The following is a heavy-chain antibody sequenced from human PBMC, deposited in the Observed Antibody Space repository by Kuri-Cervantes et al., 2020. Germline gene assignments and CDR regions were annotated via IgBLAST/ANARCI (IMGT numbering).Heavy chain of an antibody. CDR2: INWNGGST. CDR1: GFTFDDYG. CDR3: AKVGPMLPPFFDY. D-gene: IGHD3-10*02. V-gene: IGHV3-20*04. Sequence: GGSLRLSCAASGFTFDDYGMSWVRQAPGKGLEWVSGINWNGGSTGYADSVKGRFTISRDNSKNTLYLQMNSLRAEDTAIYYCAKVGPMLPPFFDYWGQGTLVTVSS. J-gene: IGHJ4*02.